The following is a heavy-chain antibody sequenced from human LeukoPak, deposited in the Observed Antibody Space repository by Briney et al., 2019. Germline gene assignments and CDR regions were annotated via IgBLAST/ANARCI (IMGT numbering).Heavy chain of an antibody. J-gene: IGHJ3*01. Sequence: GGSLRLSCEASGFIFFSYGMHWVRQAPGKGLEWVAFIRFEGTSESYADSVKGRFTISRDNSKNTLSLQMNSLRVEDTAVYYCAKDFLVTSMIVFNTGRSEKRSAFDLWGQGTMVTVSS. D-gene: IGHD3-22*01. V-gene: IGHV3-30*02. CDR1: GFIFFSYG. CDR3: AKDFLVTSMIVFNTGRSEKRSAFDL. CDR2: IRFEGTSE.